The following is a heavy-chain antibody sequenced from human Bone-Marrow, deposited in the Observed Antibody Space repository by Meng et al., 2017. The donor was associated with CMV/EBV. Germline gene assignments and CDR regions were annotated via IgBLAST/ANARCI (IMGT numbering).Heavy chain of an antibody. J-gene: IGHJ6*02. D-gene: IGHD1-14*01. CDR3: ARDLDPEAFGYYYGMDV. Sequence: GGSLRLSCAASGFTFSSYSMNWVRQAPGKGLEWVSSISSSSSYIYYADSVKGRFTISRDNAKNSLYLQMNSLRAEDTAAYYCARDLDPEAFGYYYGMDVWGQGTTVTVSS. CDR1: GFTFSSYS. V-gene: IGHV3-21*01. CDR2: ISSSSSYI.